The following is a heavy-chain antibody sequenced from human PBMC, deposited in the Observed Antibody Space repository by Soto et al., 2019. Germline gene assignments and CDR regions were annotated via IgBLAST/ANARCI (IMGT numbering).Heavy chain of an antibody. CDR2: ISGSGGST. D-gene: IGHD6-19*01. Sequence: GGSLRLSCAASGFTFSSYAMSWVRQAPGKGLEWVSTISGSGGSTYYADSVKGRFTISRDNSKNTLYLQMNSLRAEDTAVYYCAKTSSGWYNRYWGQGTLVTVSS. CDR3: AKTSSGWYNRY. CDR1: GFTFSSYA. J-gene: IGHJ4*02. V-gene: IGHV3-23*01.